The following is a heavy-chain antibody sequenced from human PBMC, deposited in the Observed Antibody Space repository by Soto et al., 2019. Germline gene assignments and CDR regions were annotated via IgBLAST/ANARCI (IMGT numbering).Heavy chain of an antibody. CDR3: ARDGLPPPNPNVYTAMAAVSGYYYGMDV. CDR2: VIPILGTA. Sequence: ASEKVSCKASGVTFSSYAISWVRQAPGEGLEWMGGVIPILGTANYAQKVEGRVTITADESTSTAYMELSILRSEDTAVYYCARDGLPPPNPNVYTAMAAVSGYYYGMDVWGQGTTVTVSS. D-gene: IGHD5-18*01. V-gene: IGHV1-69*13. CDR1: GVTFSSYA. J-gene: IGHJ6*02.